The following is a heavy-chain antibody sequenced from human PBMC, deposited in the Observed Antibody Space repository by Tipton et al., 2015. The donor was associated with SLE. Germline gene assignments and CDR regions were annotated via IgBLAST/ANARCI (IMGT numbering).Heavy chain of an antibody. CDR2: ISYDGSNK. Sequence: SLRLSCAASGFTFSSYAMSWVRQAPGKGLEWVAVISYDGSNKYYADSVKGRFTISRDNSKNTLYLQMNSLRAEDTAVYYCATQPTPRGLAVDYWGQGTLVTVSS. CDR1: GFTFSSYA. V-gene: IGHV3-30*03. D-gene: IGHD3/OR15-3a*01. CDR3: ATQPTPRGLAVDY. J-gene: IGHJ4*02.